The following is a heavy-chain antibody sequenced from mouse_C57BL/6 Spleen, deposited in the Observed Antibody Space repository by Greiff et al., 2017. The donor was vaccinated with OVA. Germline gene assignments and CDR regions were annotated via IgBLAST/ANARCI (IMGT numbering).Heavy chain of an antibody. V-gene: IGHV1-61*01. CDR3: ARNDYDRYFDV. J-gene: IGHJ1*03. D-gene: IGHD2-4*01. Sequence: VQLQQSGAELVRPGSSVKLSCKASGYTFTSYWMDWVKQRPGQGLEWIGNIYPSDSETHYNQKFKDKATLTVDKSSSTAYMQLSSLTSEDSAVYYCARNDYDRYFDVWGTGTTVTVSS. CDR2: IYPSDSET. CDR1: GYTFTSYW.